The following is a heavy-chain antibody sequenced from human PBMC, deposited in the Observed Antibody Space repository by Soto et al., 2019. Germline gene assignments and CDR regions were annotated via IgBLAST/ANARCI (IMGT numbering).Heavy chain of an antibody. CDR1: GFTVSSNY. CDR3: ARDLRGYSSSSAYYFYYMDV. D-gene: IGHD6-6*01. J-gene: IGHJ6*03. Sequence: GGSLRLSCAASGFTVSSNYMSWVRQAPGKGLEWVSVIYSGGSTYYADSVKGRFTISRDNSKNTLYLQMNSLRAEDTAVYYCARDLRGYSSSSAYYFYYMDVWGKGTTVTVSS. V-gene: IGHV3-66*01. CDR2: IYSGGST.